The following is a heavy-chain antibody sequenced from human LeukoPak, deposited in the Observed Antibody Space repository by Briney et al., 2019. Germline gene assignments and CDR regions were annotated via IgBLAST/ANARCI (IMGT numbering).Heavy chain of an antibody. CDR2: INPNSGGT. J-gene: IGHJ4*02. Sequence: GASVKVSCKASGYTFTNYYIHWVRQAPGQGLEWMGRINPNSGGTNYAQKFQGRVTMTRDTSISTAYMELSSLRSEDTAVYYCATGDYPRDGSYFDYWGQGTLVTVSS. CDR1: GYTFTNYY. V-gene: IGHV1-2*06. D-gene: IGHD7-27*01. CDR3: ATGDYPRDGSYFDY.